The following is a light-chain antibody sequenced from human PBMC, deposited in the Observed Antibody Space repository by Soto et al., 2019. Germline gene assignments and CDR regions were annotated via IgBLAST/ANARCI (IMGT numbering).Light chain of an antibody. CDR1: QSISSW. J-gene: IGKJ4*01. Sequence: DIQMTQSPSTLSASVGDRVTITCRASQSISSWLAWYQQKPGKAPKLLIYTASNLEGGVPSRFGGSGSGTEFTLTISSLQPGDFATYYCQQYISFPLTFGGGTKVEIK. CDR3: QQYISFPLT. V-gene: IGKV1-5*03. CDR2: TAS.